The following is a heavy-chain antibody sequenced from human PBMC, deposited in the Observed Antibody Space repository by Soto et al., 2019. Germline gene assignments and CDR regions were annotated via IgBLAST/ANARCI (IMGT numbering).Heavy chain of an antibody. CDR1: GFSLTASEVG. CDR3: AHTRVWLGRGFDA. V-gene: IGHV2-5*02. D-gene: IGHD6-19*01. J-gene: IGHJ5*02. CDR2: IYWDDDK. Sequence: QITLKESGPTLVKPTQTLTLTCTFSGFSLTASEVGVGWIRQPPGKALEWLALIYWDDDKRYISSLKTRLSITKDTSKNQVVLTMANMDPLDTATYYCAHTRVWLGRGFDACGQGILVTVSS.